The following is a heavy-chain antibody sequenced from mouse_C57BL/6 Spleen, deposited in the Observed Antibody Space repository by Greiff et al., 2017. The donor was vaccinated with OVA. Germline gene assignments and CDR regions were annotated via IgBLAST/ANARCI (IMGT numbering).Heavy chain of an antibody. CDR1: GYTFTSYW. Sequence: QVQLQQPGAELVKPGASVKLSCKASGYTFTSYWMQWVKQRPGPGLEWIGEIDPSGSYPNYNQKFKGKATLTVETSSSTAYMQLSSLTSEDSAVYYCARRGVTGDFDYWGQGTTLTVSS. D-gene: IGHD2-2*01. CDR2: IDPSGSYP. J-gene: IGHJ2*01. CDR3: ARRGVTGDFDY. V-gene: IGHV1-50*01.